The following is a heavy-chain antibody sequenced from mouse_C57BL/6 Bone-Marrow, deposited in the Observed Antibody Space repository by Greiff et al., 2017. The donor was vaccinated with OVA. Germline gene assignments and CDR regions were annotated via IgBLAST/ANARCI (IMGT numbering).Heavy chain of an antibody. Sequence: DVQLVESGGGLVKPGGSLKLSCAASGFTFSDYGMHWVRQAPEKGLEWVAYISSGSSTIYYADTVKGRFTISRDNAKNTLFLQMTSLRSEDTAMYYCAREIYYDYGFDYWGQGTTLTVSS. CDR3: AREIYYDYGFDY. CDR2: ISSGSSTI. V-gene: IGHV5-17*01. D-gene: IGHD2-4*01. J-gene: IGHJ2*01. CDR1: GFTFSDYG.